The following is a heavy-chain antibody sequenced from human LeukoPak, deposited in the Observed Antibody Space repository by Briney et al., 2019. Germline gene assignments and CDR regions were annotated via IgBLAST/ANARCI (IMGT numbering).Heavy chain of an antibody. D-gene: IGHD6-6*01. CDR2: IYYSGST. J-gene: IGHJ4*02. CDR3: ARSPKAARTKFDY. Sequence: SSETLSLTCTVSGGSISSYYWSWIRQPPGKGLERIGYIYYSGSTNYNPSLKSRVTISVDTSKNQFSLKLSSVTAADTAVYYCARSPKAARTKFDYWGQGTLVTVSS. CDR1: GGSISSYY. V-gene: IGHV4-59*08.